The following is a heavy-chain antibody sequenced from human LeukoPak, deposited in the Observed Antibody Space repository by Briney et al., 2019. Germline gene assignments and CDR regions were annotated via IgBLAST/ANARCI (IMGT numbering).Heavy chain of an antibody. CDR3: ARALHCSGGSCYSAPTPYDY. D-gene: IGHD2-15*01. V-gene: IGHV1-8*03. CDR1: GYTFTSYD. CDR2: MNPNSGNT. J-gene: IGHJ4*02. Sequence: ASVKVSCKASGYTFTSYDINWVRQATGQGLEWMGWMNPNSGNTGYAQSFQGRVTITRDTSINTAYMELSSLRSEDTAIYFCARALHCSGGSCYSAPTPYDYWGQGTPVTVSS.